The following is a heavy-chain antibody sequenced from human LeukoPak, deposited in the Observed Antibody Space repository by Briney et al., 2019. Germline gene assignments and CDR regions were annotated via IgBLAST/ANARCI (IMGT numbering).Heavy chain of an antibody. CDR1: GGSITSSSYY. V-gene: IGHV4-39*01. J-gene: IGHJ5*02. D-gene: IGHD2-15*01. CDR3: ARHRCSGGSCYAMNWFDP. Sequence: SETLSLTCTVSGGSITSSSYYWGWIRQPPGKGLEWIVSIYHSGSTYYNPSLKSRVTISVDTSKNQFSLKLSSVTDADTAVYYCARHRCSGGSCYAMNWFDPWGQGTLVTVSS. CDR2: IYHSGST.